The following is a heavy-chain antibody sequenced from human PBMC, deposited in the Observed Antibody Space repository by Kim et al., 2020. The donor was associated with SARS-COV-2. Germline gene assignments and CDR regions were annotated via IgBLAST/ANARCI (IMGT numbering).Heavy chain of an antibody. CDR1: GFTFDDYA. CDR3: AKARYFDWLLSGGQFDY. D-gene: IGHD3-9*01. Sequence: GGSLRLSCAASGFTFDDYAMHWVRQAPGKGLEWVSGISWNSGSIGYADSVKGRFTISRDNAKNSLYLQMNSLRAEDTALYYCAKARYFDWLLSGGQFDYWGQGTLVTVSS. J-gene: IGHJ4*02. V-gene: IGHV3-9*01. CDR2: ISWNSGSI.